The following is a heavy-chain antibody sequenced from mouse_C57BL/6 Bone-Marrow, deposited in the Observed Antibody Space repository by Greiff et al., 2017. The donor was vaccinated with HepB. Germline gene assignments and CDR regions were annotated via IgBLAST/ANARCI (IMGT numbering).Heavy chain of an antibody. CDR2: INPSDSDT. Sequence: QVQLQQPGAELVKPGASVKVSCKASGYTFTSYWMHWVKQRPGQGLEWIGRINPSDSDTNYNQKFKGKATLTVDKSSSTAYMQLSGLTSEDSAVYYCAIDYGSIYFDYWGQGTTLTVSS. CDR1: GYTFTSYW. V-gene: IGHV1-74*01. D-gene: IGHD1-1*01. CDR3: AIDYGSIYFDY. J-gene: IGHJ2*01.